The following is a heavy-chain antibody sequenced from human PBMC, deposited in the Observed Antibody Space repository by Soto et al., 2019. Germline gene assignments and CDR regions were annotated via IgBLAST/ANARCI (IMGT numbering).Heavy chain of an antibody. V-gene: IGHV1-69*17. CDR2: IVPVFGIV. D-gene: IGHD3-10*01. Sequence: QVHLVQSGAEVRKPGSSVRVSCKASGDTFTKYAISWLRQAPGQGLEWMGGIVPVFGIVTYAQRFQDRVSIIADKSTATSYLELTSLTADDTAVYYCAGVASGSTWDYFDYWGQGTLVTVSS. J-gene: IGHJ4*02. CDR3: AGVASGSTWDYFDY. CDR1: GDTFTKYA.